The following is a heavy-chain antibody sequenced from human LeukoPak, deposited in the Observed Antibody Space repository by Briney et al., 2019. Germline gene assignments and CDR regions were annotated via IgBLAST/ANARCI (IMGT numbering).Heavy chain of an antibody. Sequence: ASVKVSCKASGYTFTLYGVSWVRQAPGQGLEWMGWISAYNGNTNYAQKLQCRVTMTTDTSTSTAYMELRSLRSDDTAVYYCARADDFWSGTPSNDYWGQGTLVTVSS. D-gene: IGHD3-3*01. J-gene: IGHJ4*02. CDR2: ISAYNGNT. CDR3: ARADDFWSGTPSNDY. V-gene: IGHV1-18*01. CDR1: GYTFTLYG.